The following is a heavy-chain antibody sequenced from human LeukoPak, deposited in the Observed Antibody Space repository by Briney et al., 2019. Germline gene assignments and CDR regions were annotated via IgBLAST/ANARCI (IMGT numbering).Heavy chain of an antibody. V-gene: IGHV4-39*06. D-gene: IGHD1-1*01. CDR2: IYYSGGT. CDR1: GGSISSNGYY. CDR3: ARDGNAL. Sequence: SETLSLTCTVSGGSISSNGYYWAWFRQPPGKGLEWIGSIYYSGGTYYNPSLKSRVTIKLRSVTAADTAVYYCARDGNALWGQGTLVTVSS. J-gene: IGHJ4*02.